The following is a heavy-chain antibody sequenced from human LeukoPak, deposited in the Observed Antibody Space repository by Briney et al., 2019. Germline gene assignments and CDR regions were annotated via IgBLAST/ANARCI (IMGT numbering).Heavy chain of an antibody. CDR3: ARKGEIYGDYDY. J-gene: IGHJ4*02. D-gene: IGHD4-17*01. CDR1: GYTFTCYY. CDR2: INPNSGGT. V-gene: IGHV1-2*02. Sequence: SVKVSCKASGYTFTCYYMHLVRQAPGQGLEWMGWINPNSGGTHYAQKFQGRVSLTRYTSISTTYMDLSRLKSDDTAIYYCARKGEIYGDYDYWGQGTLVTVSS.